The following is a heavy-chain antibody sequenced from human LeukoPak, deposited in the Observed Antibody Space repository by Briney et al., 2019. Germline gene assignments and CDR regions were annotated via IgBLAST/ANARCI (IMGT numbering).Heavy chain of an antibody. CDR3: ARASPQQLYYHYYMDV. CDR1: GGSISSDSYY. D-gene: IGHD6-13*01. J-gene: IGHJ6*03. CDR2: IYTSGST. V-gene: IGHV4-61*02. Sequence: SETLSLTCTVSGGSISSDSYYWSWIRQPAGKGLEWIGRIYTSGSTNYNPSLKSRVTISVDTSKNQFSLKLSSVTAADTAVYYCARASPQQLYYHYYMDVWGKGTTVTVSS.